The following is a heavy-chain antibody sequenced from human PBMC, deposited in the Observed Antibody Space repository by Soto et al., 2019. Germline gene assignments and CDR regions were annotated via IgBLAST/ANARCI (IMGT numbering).Heavy chain of an antibody. CDR1: GASVNDYY. CDR2: IHYTGSR. J-gene: IGHJ3*02. D-gene: IGHD3-16*01. CDR3: ARWGHPAVKAFDI. Sequence: PSETLSITCTVSGASVNDYYWNWFLHPLGKGLEWIGFIHYTGSRIFNPSLQSRVTMSVDVSQNQFSLRLTSVTAADTAIYYCARWGHPAVKAFDIWGQGTTVTVSS. V-gene: IGHV4-59*02.